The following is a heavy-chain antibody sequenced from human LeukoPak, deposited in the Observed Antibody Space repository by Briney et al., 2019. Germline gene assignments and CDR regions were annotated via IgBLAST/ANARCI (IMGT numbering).Heavy chain of an antibody. CDR3: TRLLYYYDSDIYQRYFDY. J-gene: IGHJ4*02. CDR2: INASGGNT. CDR1: RFAFSFYA. V-gene: IGHV3-23*01. D-gene: IGHD3-22*01. Sequence: GGSLRLSCAASRFAFSFYAMSWVRQAPGKGPEWVSTINASGGNTYFAGSVKGRFTISRDNSKNTLYLQMNSLRPEDTAVYYCTRLLYYYDSDIYQRYFDYWGQGTLVTVSS.